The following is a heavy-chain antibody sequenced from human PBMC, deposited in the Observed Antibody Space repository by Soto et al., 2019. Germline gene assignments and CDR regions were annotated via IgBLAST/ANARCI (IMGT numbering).Heavy chain of an antibody. Sequence: GGSLRLSCVASGFTFSNYGMHWVRQAPGKGLEWVAVLWYDGNNKYYADSVKGRFTISRDNSKNTVYLQMNSLRAEDTALYYCVRERRYGSKWFYFQPWGQGTLV. CDR2: LWYDGNNK. CDR3: VRERRYGSKWFYFQP. J-gene: IGHJ1*01. CDR1: GFTFSNYG. V-gene: IGHV3-33*01. D-gene: IGHD2-15*01.